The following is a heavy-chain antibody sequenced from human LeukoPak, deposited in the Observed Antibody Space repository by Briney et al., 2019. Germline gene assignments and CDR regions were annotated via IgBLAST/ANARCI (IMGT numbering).Heavy chain of an antibody. CDR1: GFIFSDYV. V-gene: IGHV3-23*01. Sequence: GGSLRLSCAGSGFIFSDYVMSWVRQAPGKGLEWVSASGTGGRTYYADSVKGRFTISRDNSKKTVFLQMDGLRAEDTAVYHCAKATSYCGGDCQFYFDSWGQGTLVTVSS. CDR3: AKATSYCGGDCQFYFDS. D-gene: IGHD2-21*02. CDR2: SGTGGRT. J-gene: IGHJ4*02.